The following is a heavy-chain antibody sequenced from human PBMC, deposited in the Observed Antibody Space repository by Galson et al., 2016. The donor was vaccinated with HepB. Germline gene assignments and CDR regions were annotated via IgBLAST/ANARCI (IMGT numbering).Heavy chain of an antibody. CDR3: ARTQFSSGYWYFDL. Sequence: LRLSCAASGFTLRSYAMSWVRQAPGKGLEWVSVSSGNGGSTYYADSVKGRFTISRDNSKNTLYLQMNSLRDEDTAVYYCARTQFSSGYWYFDLWGRGTLVTVSS. D-gene: IGHD6-19*01. CDR1: GFTLRSYA. CDR2: SSGNGGST. J-gene: IGHJ2*01. V-gene: IGHV3-23*01.